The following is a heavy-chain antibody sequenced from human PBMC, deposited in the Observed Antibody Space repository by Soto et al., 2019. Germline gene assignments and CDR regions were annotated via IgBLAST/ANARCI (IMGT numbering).Heavy chain of an antibody. V-gene: IGHV3-11*01. CDR3: AKMSSENYYDPVFS. CDR2: ISSSGNTI. J-gene: IGHJ4*02. Sequence: QVQLVESGGGLVKTSGSLRIACAASGFTFSDYYMSWVRQAPGKGLEWVSYISSSGNTIYYADSVKGRFTIPRDNAKNSAYLQMNSLRAEDTALYFCAKMSSENYYDPVFSWGQGTLVTVSS. CDR1: GFTFSDYY. D-gene: IGHD3-22*01.